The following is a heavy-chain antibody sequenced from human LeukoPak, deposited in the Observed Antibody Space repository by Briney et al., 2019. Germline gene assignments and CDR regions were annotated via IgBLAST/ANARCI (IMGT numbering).Heavy chain of an antibody. J-gene: IGHJ6*03. CDR1: GASMRSSNFY. CDR3: ARHLYGSGSYPSYYYYMDV. V-gene: IGHV4-39*01. Sequence: PSETLSLTCTVSGASMRSSNFYWGWLRQPPGKGLEWIGSIYYSGSTYYNPSLKSRVTISVDTSKNQFSLKLSSVTAADTAVYYCARHLYGSGSYPSYYYYMDVWGKGTTVTISS. D-gene: IGHD3-10*01. CDR2: IYYSGST.